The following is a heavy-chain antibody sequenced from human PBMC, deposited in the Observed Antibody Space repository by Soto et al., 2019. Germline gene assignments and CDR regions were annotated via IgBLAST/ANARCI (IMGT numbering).Heavy chain of an antibody. V-gene: IGHV1-69*01. Sequence: QVQLVQSGAEVKKPGSSVKVSCKASGGTFSSYAISWVRQAPGQGLEWMGGIIPIFGTANYAQKFQGRVTITADESTSTAYMELSSLRSEDTAVYYCARGIVGARGYYYYGMDVWGQGTTVTVSS. D-gene: IGHD1-26*01. CDR1: GGTFSSYA. CDR2: IIPIFGTA. CDR3: ARGIVGARGYYYYGMDV. J-gene: IGHJ6*02.